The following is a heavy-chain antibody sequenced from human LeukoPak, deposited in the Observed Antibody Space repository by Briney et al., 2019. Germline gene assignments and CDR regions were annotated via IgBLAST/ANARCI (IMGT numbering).Heavy chain of an antibody. Sequence: SQTLSLTCAVSGGSISSGGYSWSWIRQPPGKGLEWIAYIYHSGSTYYNPSLKSRVTISVDRSKNQFSLKLSSVPAADTAVYYCARTSTTVTTDSNDAFDIWGQGTMVTVSS. D-gene: IGHD4-17*01. CDR3: ARTSTTVTTDSNDAFDI. CDR1: GGSISSGGYS. V-gene: IGHV4-30-2*01. J-gene: IGHJ3*02. CDR2: IYHSGST.